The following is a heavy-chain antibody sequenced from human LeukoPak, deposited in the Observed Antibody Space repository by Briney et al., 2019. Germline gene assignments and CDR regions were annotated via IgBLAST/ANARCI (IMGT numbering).Heavy chain of an antibody. CDR3: ARDFGGARERDDAFDI. J-gene: IGHJ3*02. Sequence: PSQTLSLTCTVSGGSISSGSYYWSWIRQPAGKGLEWIGRIYTSGSTNYNPSLKSRVTISVDTSKNQFSLKLSSVTAADTAVYYCARDFGGARERDDAFDIWGQGTMVTVSS. CDR1: GGSISSGSYY. D-gene: IGHD1-26*01. V-gene: IGHV4-61*02. CDR2: IYTSGST.